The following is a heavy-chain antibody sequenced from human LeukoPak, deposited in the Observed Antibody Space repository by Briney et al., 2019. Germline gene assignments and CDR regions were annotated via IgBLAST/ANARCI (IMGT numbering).Heavy chain of an antibody. Sequence: ASVKVSCKTSGGTFSSYAISWVRQAPGPGLEWLGGIIPIFGTANYALKFQDRVTITANKSTSTAYMYLSSLRSDDAAVYYCASVHTTTVAAFDSWGQGTLVTVSS. CDR3: ASVHTTTVAAFDS. J-gene: IGHJ4*02. V-gene: IGHV1-69*06. D-gene: IGHD6-19*01. CDR2: IIPIFGTA. CDR1: GGTFSSYA.